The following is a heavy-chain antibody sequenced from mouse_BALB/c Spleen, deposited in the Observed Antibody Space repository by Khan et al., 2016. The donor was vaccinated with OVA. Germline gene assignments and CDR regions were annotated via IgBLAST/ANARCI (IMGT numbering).Heavy chain of an antibody. CDR2: ISSDGTYT. V-gene: IGHV5-6*01. CDR1: GFTFSNYG. D-gene: IGHD4-1*01. Sequence: EVMLVESGGDLVKPGGSLKLSCAASGFTFSNYGMSWVRQTPDKRLEWVATISSDGTYTYYPDSVKGRFPISRNNAKNTLYLQMSSLKAEDTARYYCTSHLTGSFAYWCQGTLVTVSA. CDR3: TSHLTGSFAY. J-gene: IGHJ3*01.